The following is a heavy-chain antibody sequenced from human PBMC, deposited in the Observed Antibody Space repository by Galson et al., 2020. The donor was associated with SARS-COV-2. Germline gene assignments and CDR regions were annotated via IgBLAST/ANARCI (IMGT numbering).Heavy chain of an antibody. D-gene: IGHD1-26*01. CDR2: MKYDGSDK. Sequence: GESLKISCGASGFTFSSYWMSWVRQAPGKGLEWVANMKYDGSDKYYVDSVKGRFTISRDNAKNLLYLQMNSLRDEDTALYYCASRRENREFDYWGQGTLVTVSS. V-gene: IGHV3-7*01. J-gene: IGHJ4*02. CDR1: GFTFSSYW. CDR3: ASRRENREFDY.